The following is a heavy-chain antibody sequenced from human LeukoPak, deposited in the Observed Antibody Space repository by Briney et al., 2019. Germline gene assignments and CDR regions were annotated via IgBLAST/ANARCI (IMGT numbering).Heavy chain of an antibody. Sequence: PGGSLRLSCAASGLTFSDYYMGWIRQAPGKGLEWLSYIGGSGSIIFYADSVKGRFTISRDNAKNSLFLQMNSLRAEDTAVYYCGRDFGLIGTKRSFDLWGQGTMVTVSS. CDR1: GLTFSDYY. CDR3: GRDFGLIGTKRSFDL. J-gene: IGHJ3*01. V-gene: IGHV3-11*01. D-gene: IGHD1-7*01. CDR2: IGGSGSII.